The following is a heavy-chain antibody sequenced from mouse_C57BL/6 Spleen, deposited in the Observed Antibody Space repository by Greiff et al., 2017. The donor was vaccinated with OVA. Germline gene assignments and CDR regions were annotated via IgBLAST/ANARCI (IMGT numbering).Heavy chain of an antibody. CDR3: ARRGGSYYAMDY. CDR1: GYTFTSYW. Sequence: VQLQQPGAELVKPGASVKLSCKASGYTFTSYWMHWVKQRPGQGLEWIGMIHPNSGSTNYNEKFKSKATLTVDKSSSTAYIQLSSLTSEDSAVYYCARRGGSYYAMDYWGQGTSVTVSS. V-gene: IGHV1-64*01. CDR2: IHPNSGST. J-gene: IGHJ4*01.